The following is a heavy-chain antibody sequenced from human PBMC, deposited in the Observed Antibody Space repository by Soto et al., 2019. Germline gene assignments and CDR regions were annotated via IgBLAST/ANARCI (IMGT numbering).Heavy chain of an antibody. Sequence: SETLSLTCTVSGGSISSGGYFWCWLRQHPGKGLEWIGFIYYSGSTYYNPSLKSRVTISVDTSKNQFSLKLSSVTAADTAVYYCAREGAAPYYYYGMDVWGQGTTVTVSS. D-gene: IGHD6-6*01. CDR1: GGSISSGGYF. V-gene: IGHV4-31*03. CDR2: IYYSGST. CDR3: AREGAAPYYYYGMDV. J-gene: IGHJ6*02.